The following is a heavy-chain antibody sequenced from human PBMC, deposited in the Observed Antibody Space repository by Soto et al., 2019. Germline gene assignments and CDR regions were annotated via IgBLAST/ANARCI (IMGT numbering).Heavy chain of an antibody. V-gene: IGHV1-18*01. Sequence: ASVKVSCKASGYTFTSYGISWVRQAPGQGLEWMGWISAYNGNTNYAQKLQGRVTMTTDTSTSTAYMELRSLRSDDTAVYYCVRGVVVVVPAAMGCWFDPWGQGTLVTVSS. D-gene: IGHD2-2*01. J-gene: IGHJ5*02. CDR1: GYTFTSYG. CDR2: ISAYNGNT. CDR3: VRGVVVVVPAAMGCWFDP.